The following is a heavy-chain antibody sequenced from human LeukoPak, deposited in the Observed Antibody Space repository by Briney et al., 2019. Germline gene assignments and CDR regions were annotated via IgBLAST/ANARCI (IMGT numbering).Heavy chain of an antibody. V-gene: IGHV4-34*01. CDR3: AREYIRYSNYGVGFDP. J-gene: IGHJ5*02. D-gene: IGHD4-11*01. Sequence: PSETLSLTCAVYGGSFSGYYWSWIRQPPGKGLEWIGEINHSGSTNYNPSLKRPVTISVDTSKNQFSLKPSSVTAADTAVYYCAREYIRYSNYGVGFDPWGQGTLVTVSS. CDR2: INHSGST. CDR1: GGSFSGYY.